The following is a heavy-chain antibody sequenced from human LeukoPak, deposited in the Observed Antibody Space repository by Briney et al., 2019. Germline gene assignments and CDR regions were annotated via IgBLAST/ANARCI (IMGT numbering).Heavy chain of an antibody. CDR3: ASPTRRDGYNLDY. CDR1: GFTFSSYA. CDR2: ISYDGSNK. D-gene: IGHD5-24*01. V-gene: IGHV3-30-3*01. J-gene: IGHJ4*02. Sequence: GGSLRLSCAASGFTFSSYAMHWVRQAPGKGLEWVAVISYDGSNKYYADSVKGRFTISRDNSKNTLYLQTNSLRAEDTAVYYCASPTRRDGYNLDYWGQGTLVTVSS.